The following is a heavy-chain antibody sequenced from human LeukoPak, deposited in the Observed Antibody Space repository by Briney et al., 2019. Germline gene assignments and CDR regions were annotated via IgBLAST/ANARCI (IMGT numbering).Heavy chain of an antibody. Sequence: SETLSLTCTVSGGSISSYYWSWIRQPPGKGLEWIGYIYYSGSTNYNPSLKSRVTISVDTSKNQFSLKLSSVTAADTAVYYCARRVPYDSSGFDYWGQGILVTVSS. J-gene: IGHJ4*02. V-gene: IGHV4-59*08. CDR3: ARRVPYDSSGFDY. CDR2: IYYSGST. D-gene: IGHD3-22*01. CDR1: GGSISSYY.